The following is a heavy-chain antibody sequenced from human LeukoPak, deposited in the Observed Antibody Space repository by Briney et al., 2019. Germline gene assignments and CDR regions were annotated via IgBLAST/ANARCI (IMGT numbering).Heavy chain of an antibody. Sequence: SETLSLTCTVSGGSISIYYWNWIRQPAGKGLEWIGRIFTSGIANYDPSLKSRVTMSVDTSKNHFSLKLSSVTAADTAVYYCARHVICGGGNCYGAALDYWGQGTLVTVSS. J-gene: IGHJ4*02. V-gene: IGHV4-4*07. D-gene: IGHD2-15*01. CDR2: IFTSGIA. CDR3: ARHVICGGGNCYGAALDY. CDR1: GGSISIYY.